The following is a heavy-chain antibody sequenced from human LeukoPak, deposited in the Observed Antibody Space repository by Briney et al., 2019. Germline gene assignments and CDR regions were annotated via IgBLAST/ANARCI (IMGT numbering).Heavy chain of an antibody. CDR1: GFTFSSYG. Sequence: GGSLRLSCAASGFTFSSYGMHWVRQAPGKGLEWVAFIRYDGSNKYYADSVKGRFTISRDNSKNTLYLQMNRLRAEDTAVYYCAKVGYYDFWSGYGGAFDIWGQGTMVTVSS. J-gene: IGHJ3*02. V-gene: IGHV3-30*02. CDR2: IRYDGSNK. D-gene: IGHD3-3*01. CDR3: AKVGYYDFWSGYGGAFDI.